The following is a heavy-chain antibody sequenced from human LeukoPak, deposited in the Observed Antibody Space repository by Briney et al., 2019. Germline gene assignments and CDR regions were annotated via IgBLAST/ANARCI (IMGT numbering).Heavy chain of an antibody. CDR1: GGSISSLY. V-gene: IGHV4-59*11. D-gene: IGHD3-22*01. J-gene: IGHJ4*02. CDR3: ARGGDISALLDY. CDR2: IFQTVTT. Sequence: SESLSLTCTVSGGSISSLYWNWIRQPPGKGLEWIGYIFQTVTTNYNPSLKDRVAISGDMSKNQYSLRLTSVTAADTAVYYCARGGDISALLDYWGQGTLVTVSS.